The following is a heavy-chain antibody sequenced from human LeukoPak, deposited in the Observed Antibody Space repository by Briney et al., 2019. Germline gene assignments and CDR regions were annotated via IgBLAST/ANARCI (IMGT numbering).Heavy chain of an antibody. D-gene: IGHD6-6*01. CDR3: ARGPYSNSPRGYYYYYMDV. CDR1: GYTFTSYG. Sequence: ASVKVSCKASGYTFTSYGISWVRQAPGQGLEWMGWISAYNGNTNYTQKLQGRVTMTTDTSTSTAYMELRSLRSDDTAVYYCARGPYSNSPRGYYYYYMDVWGKGTTVTVSS. J-gene: IGHJ6*03. V-gene: IGHV1-18*01. CDR2: ISAYNGNT.